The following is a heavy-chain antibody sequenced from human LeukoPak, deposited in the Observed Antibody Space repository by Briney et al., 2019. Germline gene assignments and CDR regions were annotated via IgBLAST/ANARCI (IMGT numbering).Heavy chain of an antibody. Sequence: ASVKVSCKASGYTFTSYGISWVRQAPGQGLEWMGWISAYNGNTSYAQKLQGRVTMTTDTSTSTAYMELRSLRSDDTAVYYCARDALQLLWFGESCFDYWGQGTLVTVSS. CDR3: ARDALQLLWFGESCFDY. J-gene: IGHJ4*02. D-gene: IGHD3-10*01. CDR2: ISAYNGNT. V-gene: IGHV1-18*01. CDR1: GYTFTSYG.